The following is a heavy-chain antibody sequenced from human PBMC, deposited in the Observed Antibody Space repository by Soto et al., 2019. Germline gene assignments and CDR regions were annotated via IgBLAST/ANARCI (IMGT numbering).Heavy chain of an antibody. D-gene: IGHD2-15*01. CDR3: AKDGERYCSGGSCYPDYNWFDP. CDR1: GFTFSSYA. J-gene: IGHJ5*02. V-gene: IGHV3-23*01. CDR2: ISGSGGST. Sequence: PGGSLRLSCAASGFTFSSYAMSWVRQAPGKGLEWVSAISGSGGSTYYADSVKGRFTISRDNSKNTLYLQMNSLRAEDTAVYYCAKDGERYCSGGSCYPDYNWFDPWGQGTLVTVSS.